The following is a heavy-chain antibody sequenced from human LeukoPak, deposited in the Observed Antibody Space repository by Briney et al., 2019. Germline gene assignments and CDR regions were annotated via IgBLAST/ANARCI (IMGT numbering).Heavy chain of an antibody. CDR3: ARAFDSSGAFDI. J-gene: IGHJ3*02. CDR1: GGSISSYY. D-gene: IGHD3-22*01. Sequence: SEILSLTCTVSGGSISSYYWSWIRQPPGKGLEWIGYIYYSGSTNYNPSLKSRVTISVDTSKNQFSLKLSSVTAADTAVYYCARAFDSSGAFDIWGQGTMVTVSS. CDR2: IYYSGST. V-gene: IGHV4-59*01.